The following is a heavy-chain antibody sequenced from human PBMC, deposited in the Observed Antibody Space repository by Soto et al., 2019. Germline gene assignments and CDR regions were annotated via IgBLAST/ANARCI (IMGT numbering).Heavy chain of an antibody. CDR1: GFAFSGSA. V-gene: IGHV3-23*01. CDR2: VRGSGNSP. CDR3: AKMMAGTHSFDL. J-gene: IGHJ4*02. D-gene: IGHD1-7*01. Sequence: EVQLLESGGGLVQPGGSLRLSCGASGFAFSGSAMGWVRQVPGKGLEWVSSVRGSGNSPFYADAVKGRFAMSRDNSKNTLSLQMNGLRSEDTAVHYCAKMMAGTHSFDLLGQGTPVSVSS.